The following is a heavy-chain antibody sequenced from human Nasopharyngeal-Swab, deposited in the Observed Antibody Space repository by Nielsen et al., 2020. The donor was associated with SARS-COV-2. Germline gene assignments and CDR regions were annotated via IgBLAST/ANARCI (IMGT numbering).Heavy chain of an antibody. J-gene: IGHJ4*02. CDR2: INWDSSYI. CDR3: VRGTIVGAAGYDY. D-gene: IGHD1-26*01. CDR1: GFTFSSYS. Sequence: GESLKISCAGSGFTFSSYSMNWVRQAPGKGLEWISSINWDSSYIYHADSVKGRFTISRDNATNSLYLQMTGLSAEDTAVYYCVRGTIVGAAGYDYWGQGTLLTVSS. V-gene: IGHV3-21*01.